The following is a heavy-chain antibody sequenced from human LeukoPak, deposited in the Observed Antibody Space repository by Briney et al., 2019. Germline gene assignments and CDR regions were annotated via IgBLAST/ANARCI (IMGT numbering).Heavy chain of an antibody. CDR2: ISSSGDTT. D-gene: IGHD6-19*01. V-gene: IGHV3-23*01. CDR3: AKVFRTTGWEPFDS. CDR1: GFTFSTYA. J-gene: IGHJ4*02. Sequence: GGSLRLSCAASGFTFSTYAMSWVRQAPGKGLEWVSTISSSGDTTFYADSVKGRFTISRDNSKNTLFLQMSGLRAEDTALYYCAKVFRTTGWEPFDSWGQGTLVTVSS.